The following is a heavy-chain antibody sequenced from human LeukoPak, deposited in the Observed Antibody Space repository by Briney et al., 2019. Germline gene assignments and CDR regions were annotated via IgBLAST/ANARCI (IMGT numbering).Heavy chain of an antibody. D-gene: IGHD2-2*02. V-gene: IGHV3-30*03. J-gene: IGHJ4*02. CDR1: GFTFSSYG. CDR3: ATLYCSSTSCYNDY. Sequence: GGSLRLSCAASGFTFSSYGMHWVRQAPDKGLEWVALISFDGSNKYYADSVKGRFTISRDNSKNTLYLQMNSLRAEDTAVYYCATLYCSSTSCYNDYWGQGTLVTVSS. CDR2: ISFDGSNK.